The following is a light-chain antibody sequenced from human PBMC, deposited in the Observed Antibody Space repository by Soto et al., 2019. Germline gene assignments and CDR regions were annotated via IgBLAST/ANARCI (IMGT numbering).Light chain of an antibody. Sequence: QSVLTQPPSVSGAPGQRVTLSCTGSSSNIGAGYDVHWYQQLPGTAPELLIYVNTNRPSGVPDRFSGAKSGTSASLAITGLQAEDEADYYCQSHDTSRSGYGFGTGTKVTVL. J-gene: IGLJ1*01. V-gene: IGLV1-40*01. CDR2: VNT. CDR3: QSHDTSRSGYG. CDR1: SSNIGAGYD.